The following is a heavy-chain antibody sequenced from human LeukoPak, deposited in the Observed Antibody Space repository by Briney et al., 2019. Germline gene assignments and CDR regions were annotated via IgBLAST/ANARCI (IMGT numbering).Heavy chain of an antibody. V-gene: IGHV3-30*02. CDR3: ARDLTERKYYIAY. J-gene: IGHJ4*02. D-gene: IGHD2-8*02. Sequence: PGGPLRLSCAASGFTFSSFGMHWVRQAPGEGREWVAYIGYTGTDTYYADSVKGRFTISRDNSKNTVHLQVNSLRAADTALYSCARDLTERKYYIAYWGQGTLVTVSS. CDR1: GFTFSSFG. CDR2: IGYTGTDT.